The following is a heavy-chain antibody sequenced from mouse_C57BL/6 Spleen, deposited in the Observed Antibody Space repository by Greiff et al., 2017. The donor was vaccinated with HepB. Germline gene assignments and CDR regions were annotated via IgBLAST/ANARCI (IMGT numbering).Heavy chain of an antibody. V-gene: IGHV3-6*01. CDR3: ARGEVYYDYLCDY. CDR1: GSSITSGYY. J-gene: IGHJ2*01. CDR2: ISYDGSN. Sequence: QESGPGLVKPSQSLSLTCSVTGSSITSGYYWNWIRQFPGNKLEWMGYISYDGSNNYNPYLKNRISITRDTSKNQFFLKLNSVTTEDTATYYCARGEVYYDYLCDYWGQGTTLTVSS. D-gene: IGHD2-4*01.